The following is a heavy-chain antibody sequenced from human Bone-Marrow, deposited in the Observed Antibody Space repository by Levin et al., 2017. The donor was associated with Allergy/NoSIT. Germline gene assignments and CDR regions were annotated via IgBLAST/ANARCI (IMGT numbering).Heavy chain of an antibody. CDR1: GFTFSSYG. V-gene: IGHV3-30*18. Sequence: GGSLRLSCAASGFTFSSYGMHWVRQAPGKGLKWVAVISYDGSNKYYADSVKGRFTISRDNSKNTLYLQMNSLRAEDTAVYYCAKPYSSSWAFDYWGQGTLVTVSS. CDR3: AKPYSSSWAFDY. CDR2: ISYDGSNK. D-gene: IGHD6-13*01. J-gene: IGHJ4*02.